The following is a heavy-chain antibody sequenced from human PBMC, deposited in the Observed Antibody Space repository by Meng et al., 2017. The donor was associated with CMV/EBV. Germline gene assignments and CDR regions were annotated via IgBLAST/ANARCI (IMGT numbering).Heavy chain of an antibody. CDR2: INHSGST. CDR3: ARGWAAYYYYGMDV. Sequence: GSLRLSCAVYGGSFSGYYWSWIRQPPGKGLEWIGEINHSGSTNYNPSLKSRVTISVDTSKNQFSLKLSSVTAADTAVYYCARGWAAYYYYGMDVWGHGTTVTVSS. J-gene: IGHJ6*02. CDR1: GGSFSGYY. V-gene: IGHV4-34*01. D-gene: IGHD7-27*01.